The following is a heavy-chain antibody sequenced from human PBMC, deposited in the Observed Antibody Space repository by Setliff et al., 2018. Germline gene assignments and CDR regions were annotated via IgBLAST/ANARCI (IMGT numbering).Heavy chain of an antibody. D-gene: IGHD1-1*01. V-gene: IGHV1-46*01. J-gene: IGHJ4*02. CDR1: GYSFISYY. Sequence: ASVKVSCKTSGYSFISYYMYWVRQAPGQGLEWMGIINVSGGSASYAQKFQGRVTFTRDTSTSTLYMELSSLISEDTAVYYCARDMGQPYYLESWGLGTLVTVSS. CDR3: ARDMGQPYYLES. CDR2: INVSGGSA.